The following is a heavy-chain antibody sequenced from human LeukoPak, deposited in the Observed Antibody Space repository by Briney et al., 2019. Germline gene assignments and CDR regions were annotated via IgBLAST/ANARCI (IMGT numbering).Heavy chain of an antibody. Sequence: GGSLGLSCAASGFTFSSYAMGWVRQAPGKGLEWVAMISYDGNSKQYADLVKGRFTISRDNSKNTLYLQMNSLRTEDTAVYHCAKDLYGSGWYNYFDPWGQGALVTVSS. CDR1: GFTFSSYA. J-gene: IGHJ5*02. V-gene: IGHV3-30*18. CDR3: AKDLYGSGWYNYFDP. CDR2: ISYDGNSK. D-gene: IGHD6-19*01.